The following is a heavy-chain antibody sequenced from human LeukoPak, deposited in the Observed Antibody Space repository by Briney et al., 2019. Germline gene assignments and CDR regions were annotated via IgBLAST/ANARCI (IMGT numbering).Heavy chain of an antibody. CDR2: IKSKNAGGPV. Sequence: SGGSLRLSCAASGFTFSSYGMHWVRQAPGKGLEWVGRIKSKNAGGPVDYAAPVKGRFTISRDDSESTLYLQMNSLKSEDSGVYYCIKGGGSDWYGSYYYMDVWGKGTTVTVSS. D-gene: IGHD6-19*01. V-gene: IGHV3-15*01. CDR1: GFTFSSYG. J-gene: IGHJ6*03. CDR3: IKGGGSDWYGSYYYMDV.